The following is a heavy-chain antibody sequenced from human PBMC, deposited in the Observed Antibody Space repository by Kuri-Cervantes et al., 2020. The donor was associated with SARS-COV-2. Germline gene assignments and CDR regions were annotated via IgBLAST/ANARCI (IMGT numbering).Heavy chain of an antibody. Sequence: ASVKVSCKASGYTFTGYYMHWVRQAPGQGLEWMGWINPNSGGTNYAQKFQGRVTMTRDTSISTAYMELSRLRSGDTAVYYCARDPTGYCSGGSCYSDSWFDPWGQGTLVTVSS. CDR3: ARDPTGYCSGGSCYSDSWFDP. J-gene: IGHJ5*02. V-gene: IGHV1-2*02. CDR1: GYTFTGYY. D-gene: IGHD2-15*01. CDR2: INPNSGGT.